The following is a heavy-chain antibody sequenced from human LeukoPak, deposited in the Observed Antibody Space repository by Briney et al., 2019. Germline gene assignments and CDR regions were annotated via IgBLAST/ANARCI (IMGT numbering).Heavy chain of an antibody. J-gene: IGHJ4*02. CDR1: GITFSYST. Sequence: SVKVSCKASGITFSYSTISWVRQAPGQGLEWMGRVIPIFGTADYAQKFQGRVTMTTDESTNTAYMELSSLRPEDTAVYFCAREPVPRSSGLQYWGQGTLVTVSS. CDR3: AREPVPRSSGLQY. D-gene: IGHD3-22*01. CDR2: VIPIFGTA. V-gene: IGHV1-69*05.